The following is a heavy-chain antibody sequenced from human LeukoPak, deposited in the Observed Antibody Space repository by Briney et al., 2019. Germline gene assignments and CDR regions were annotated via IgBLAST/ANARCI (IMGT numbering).Heavy chain of an antibody. CDR3: ARDRSAVAPLGCFDP. J-gene: IGHJ5*02. V-gene: IGHV4-34*01. Sequence: PSETLSLTCAVYGGSFSGYYWSWIRQPPGKGLEWIGEINHSGSTNYNPSLKSRVTISVDTSKNQFSLKLSSVTAADTAVYYCARDRSAVAPLGCFDPWGQGTLVTVSS. CDR1: GGSFSGYY. D-gene: IGHD6-19*01. CDR2: INHSGST.